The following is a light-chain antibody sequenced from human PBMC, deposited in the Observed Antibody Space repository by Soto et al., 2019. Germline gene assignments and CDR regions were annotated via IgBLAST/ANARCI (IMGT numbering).Light chain of an antibody. V-gene: IGKV3-15*01. CDR1: QSVGTY. CDR3: QEYNDWPRT. CDR2: GAS. Sequence: EIVMTQSPATLSVSPGERATLSCRASQSVGTYLAWYQQKPGQAPRLLIYGASTRAAGISPRFSGGGSGTEFTLTSSSLQSEDFAVYYCQEYNDWPRTFGQGTKVGIK. J-gene: IGKJ1*01.